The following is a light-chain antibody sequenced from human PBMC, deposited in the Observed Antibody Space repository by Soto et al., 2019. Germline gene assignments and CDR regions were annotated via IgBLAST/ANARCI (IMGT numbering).Light chain of an antibody. CDR3: QPWGTGPWV. CDR2: LNSDGSH. Sequence: QSVLTQSPSASASLGDSVKLTCTLSSGHSTYAIVWHQQQPEKGPRYLMKLNSDGSHNKGDGIPDRFSGSSSGAERYLTISSLQSEDEADYYCQPWGTGPWVFGGGTKLTVL. CDR1: SGHSTYA. V-gene: IGLV4-69*01. J-gene: IGLJ3*02.